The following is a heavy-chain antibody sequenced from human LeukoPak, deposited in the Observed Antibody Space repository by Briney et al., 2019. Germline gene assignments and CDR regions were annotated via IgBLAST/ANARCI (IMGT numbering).Heavy chain of an antibody. CDR3: ARYPGGSCFIDY. V-gene: IGHV4-39*07. J-gene: IGHJ4*02. CDR2: IYYSGST. CDR1: GGSISSSSYY. Sequence: SETLSLTYTVSGGSISSSSYYWGWIRQPPGKGLEWIGSIYYSGSTYYNPSLKSRVTISVDTSKNQFSLKLSSVTAADTAVYYCARYPGGSCFIDYWGQGTLVTVSS. D-gene: IGHD2-15*01.